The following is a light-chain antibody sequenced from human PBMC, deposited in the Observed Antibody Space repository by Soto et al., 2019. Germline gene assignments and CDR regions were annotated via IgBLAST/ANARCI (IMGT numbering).Light chain of an antibody. CDR2: VAS. J-gene: IGKJ2*01. CDR3: QQRANWPRT. V-gene: IGKV3-11*01. CDR1: QSVTYS. Sequence: VLTQSPATLSLSPGERAALSCRASQSVTYSSTGYQQRPGQAPRLLIYVASIRATAIPARFSGSGSGTDFTLTISSLEPEDLAVYYCQQRANWPRTFGQGTKVEIK.